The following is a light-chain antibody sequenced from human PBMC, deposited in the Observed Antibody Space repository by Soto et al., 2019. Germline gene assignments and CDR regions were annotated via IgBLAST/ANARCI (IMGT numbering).Light chain of an antibody. CDR2: WAS. J-gene: IGKJ3*01. V-gene: IGKV4-1*01. CDR1: QSVLYSSNNKNY. CDR3: QQYYSTPGFT. Sequence: DIVMTQSPDSLAVSLGERATINCKSSQSVLYSSNNKNYLAWYQQKPGQPPKLLIYWASTRESGVPDRFSGSGSGTDFTLTISSLQAEDVAVYDCQQYYSTPGFTFGPGTKVDIK.